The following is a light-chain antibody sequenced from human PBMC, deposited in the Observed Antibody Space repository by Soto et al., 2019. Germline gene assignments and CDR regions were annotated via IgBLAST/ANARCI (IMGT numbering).Light chain of an antibody. Sequence: QSVLTQPPSVSGAPGQRVTISCTGSRSNIGAGYDVHWYQQLPGTAPKLLIYGNSNRPSGVPDRFSGSKSGTSASLAITGLQAEDEADYYCQSYDSRLSGSNVFGTGTKLTVL. CDR3: QSYDSRLSGSNV. V-gene: IGLV1-40*01. CDR2: GNS. CDR1: RSNIGAGYD. J-gene: IGLJ1*01.